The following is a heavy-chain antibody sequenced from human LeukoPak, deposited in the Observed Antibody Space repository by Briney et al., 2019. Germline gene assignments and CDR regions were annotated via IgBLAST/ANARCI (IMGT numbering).Heavy chain of an antibody. Sequence: ASVKVSCKASGYTFTGYYMHGVRQAPGQGLEWMGRINPNSGGTNYEQTFHCRVTMTRDTSISTAYMELSRLRSDDTAVYYCARVSYYDSSGYVYYYYYMDVWGKGTTVTVSS. CDR1: GYTFTGYY. CDR3: ARVSYYDSSGYVYYYYYMDV. V-gene: IGHV1-2*06. J-gene: IGHJ6*03. CDR2: INPNSGGT. D-gene: IGHD3-22*01.